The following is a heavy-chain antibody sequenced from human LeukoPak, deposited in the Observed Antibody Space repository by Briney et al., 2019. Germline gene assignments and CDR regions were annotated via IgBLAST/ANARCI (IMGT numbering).Heavy chain of an antibody. D-gene: IGHD3-16*02. CDR1: GGSFSGYY. Sequence: SETLSLTCAVYGGSFSGYYWSWIRQPPGKGLEWIGEINHSGSTNYNPSLKSRVTISVDTSKNQFSLKLSSVTAADTAVYYCARGIQGYVWGSYRPSYNWFDPWGQGTLVTVSS. V-gene: IGHV4-34*01. J-gene: IGHJ5*02. CDR3: ARGIQGYVWGSYRPSYNWFDP. CDR2: INHSGST.